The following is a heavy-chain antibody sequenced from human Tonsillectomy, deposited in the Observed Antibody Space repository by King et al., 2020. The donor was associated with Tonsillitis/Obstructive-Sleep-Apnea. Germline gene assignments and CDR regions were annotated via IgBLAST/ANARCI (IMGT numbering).Heavy chain of an antibody. V-gene: IGHV3-21*01. Sequence: EVQLVESGGGLVKPGGSLRLSCAASGFTFSSYSVNWVRQAPGKGLEWVSSISSSSSYIYYADSVKGRFTISRDNAKNSLYLQMNSLRAEDTAVYYCTRGPYYDFWSFDYWGQGTLVTVSS. CDR1: GFTFSSYS. CDR3: TRGPYYDFWSFDY. J-gene: IGHJ4*02. D-gene: IGHD3-3*01. CDR2: ISSSSSYI.